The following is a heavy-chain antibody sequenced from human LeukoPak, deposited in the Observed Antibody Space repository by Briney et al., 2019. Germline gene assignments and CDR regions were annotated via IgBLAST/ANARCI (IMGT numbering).Heavy chain of an antibody. CDR1: GFTFSSYA. V-gene: IGHV3-23*01. J-gene: IGHJ4*02. CDR2: ISGSGGST. D-gene: IGHD4-17*01. Sequence: GGSLRLSCAASGFTFSSYAMSWVRQAPGKGLEWVSSISGSGGSTYYADSVKGRFTISRDNPKNTLHLQMNSLRAEDTAVYYCAKERTVTSIGDYFDYWGQGTLVTVSS. CDR3: AKERTVTSIGDYFDY.